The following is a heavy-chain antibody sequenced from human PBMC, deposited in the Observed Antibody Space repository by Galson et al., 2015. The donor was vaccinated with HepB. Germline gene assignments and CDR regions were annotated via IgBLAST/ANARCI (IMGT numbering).Heavy chain of an antibody. Sequence: SLRLSCAASGFTFSSYAMHWVRQAPGKGLEWVAVISYDGSNKYYADSVKGRFTISRDNSKNTLYLQMNSLRAEDTAVYYCARRGGGYSSSWYGRQDYYYGMDVWGQGTTVTVSS. CDR1: GFTFSSYA. CDR3: ARRGGGYSSSWYGRQDYYYGMDV. CDR2: ISYDGSNK. V-gene: IGHV3-30-3*01. J-gene: IGHJ6*02. D-gene: IGHD6-13*01.